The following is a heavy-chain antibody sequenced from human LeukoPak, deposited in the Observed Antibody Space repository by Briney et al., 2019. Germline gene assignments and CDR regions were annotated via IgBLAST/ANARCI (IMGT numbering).Heavy chain of an antibody. D-gene: IGHD3-16*01. V-gene: IGHV3-74*01. J-gene: IGHJ4*02. CDR2: ISPTGSTT. CDR1: GFSFSGHW. Sequence: GGSLRLSCTASGFSFSGHWMHWARQLPGKGLVWVSRISPTGSTTSYADSVKGRFTISRDIAKNTLYLQMDRLRPEDTAVYHCVKDFVGVSEFWGQGTLVTVSS. CDR3: VKDFVGVSEF.